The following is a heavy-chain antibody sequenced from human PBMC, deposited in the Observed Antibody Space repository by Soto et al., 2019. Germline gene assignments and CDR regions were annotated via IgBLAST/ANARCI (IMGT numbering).Heavy chain of an antibody. D-gene: IGHD3-10*02. CDR3: ARGRGIVRYYFDY. CDR1: GGSISSYY. Sequence: SETLSLTCTVSGGSISSYYWSWIRQPPGKGLEWIGYIYYSGSTNYNPSLKSRVTISVDTSKNQFSLKLSSVTAADTAVYYCARGRGIVRYYFDYWGQGTLVTVSS. J-gene: IGHJ4*02. CDR2: IYYSGST. V-gene: IGHV4-59*08.